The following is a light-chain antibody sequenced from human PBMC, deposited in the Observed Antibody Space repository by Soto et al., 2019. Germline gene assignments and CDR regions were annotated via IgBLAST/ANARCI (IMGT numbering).Light chain of an antibody. CDR3: QHYNSYSEA. CDR1: QTISSW. V-gene: IGKV1-5*03. CDR2: KAS. Sequence: DIQMTQSPSTLSGSVGDRVTITCRASQTISSWLAWYQQKPGKAPKLLIYKASTLTSSVPSRFSGSGSGTEFTLTISSLQPDDFATYYCQHYNSYSEAFGQGTKVDIK. J-gene: IGKJ1*01.